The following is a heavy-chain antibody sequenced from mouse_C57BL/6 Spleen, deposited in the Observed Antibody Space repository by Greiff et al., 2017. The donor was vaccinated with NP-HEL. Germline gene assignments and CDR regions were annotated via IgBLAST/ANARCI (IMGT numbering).Heavy chain of an antibody. V-gene: IGHV1-59*01. CDR3: ARRDPYFDY. CDR2: IDPSDSYT. Sequence: QVHVKQSGAELVRPGTSVKLSCKASGYTFTSYWMHWVKQRPGQGLEWIGVIDPSDSYTNYNQKFKGKATLTVDTSSSTAYMQLSSLTSEDSAVYYCARRDPYFDYWGQGTTLTVSS. CDR1: GYTFTSYW. J-gene: IGHJ2*01.